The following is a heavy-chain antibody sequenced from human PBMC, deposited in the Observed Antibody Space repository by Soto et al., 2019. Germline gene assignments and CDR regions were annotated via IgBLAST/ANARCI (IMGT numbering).Heavy chain of an antibody. J-gene: IGHJ4*02. CDR2: IWYDGSNK. V-gene: IGHV3-33*01. Sequence: LRLSCSASGFTFSSYGMHWVRQAPGKGLEWVAVIWYDGSNKYYADSVKGRFTISRDNSKNTLYLQMNSLRAEDTAVYYCARDTGYFDYWGQGTLVTVSS. D-gene: IGHD3-10*01. CDR3: ARDTGYFDY. CDR1: GFTFSSYG.